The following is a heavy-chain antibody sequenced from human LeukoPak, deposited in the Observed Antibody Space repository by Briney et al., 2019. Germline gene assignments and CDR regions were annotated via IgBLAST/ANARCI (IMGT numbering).Heavy chain of an antibody. V-gene: IGHV3-23*01. CDR1: GFTFSTYA. D-gene: IGHD1-1*01. CDR2: LRGNGDT. J-gene: IGHJ4*02. Sequence: GGSLRLSCVASGFTFSTYAMSWVREAPARGLVWVSSLRGNGDTFYAESVKGRFTLSRDESRNMVFLHLNKLRVEDTAIYYCAKASWVSNVDAVLWGQGTVVTVSS. CDR3: AKASWVSNVDAVL.